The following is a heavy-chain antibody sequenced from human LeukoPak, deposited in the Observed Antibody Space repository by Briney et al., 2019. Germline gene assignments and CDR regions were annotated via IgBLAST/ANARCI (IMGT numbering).Heavy chain of an antibody. Sequence: SETLSLTCTVSGGSISSSSYYWGWIRQPPGKGLEWIGSIYYSGSTYYNPSLKSRVTISVDTSKNQFSLKLSSVTAADTAVYYCARAGGSGWYGAFDIWGQGTMVTVSS. D-gene: IGHD6-19*01. J-gene: IGHJ3*02. CDR1: GGSISSSSYY. V-gene: IGHV4-39*07. CDR2: IYYSGST. CDR3: ARAGGSGWYGAFDI.